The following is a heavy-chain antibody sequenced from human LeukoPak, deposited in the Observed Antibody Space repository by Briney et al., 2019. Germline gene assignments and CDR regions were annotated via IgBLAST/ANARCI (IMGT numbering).Heavy chain of an antibody. V-gene: IGHV3-30*18. CDR2: IIYDGSDK. Sequence: GSLRLSCAASGFTFSDYGMHWVRQAPGKGLEWVAVIIYDGSDKFYADSVKGRFTISRDNSKNTLYLQMNSLRAEDTAVYYCAKDSSYYLDSSGFDYWGPGTLVTVSS. CDR1: GFTFSDYG. J-gene: IGHJ4*02. D-gene: IGHD3-22*01. CDR3: AKDSSYYLDSSGFDY.